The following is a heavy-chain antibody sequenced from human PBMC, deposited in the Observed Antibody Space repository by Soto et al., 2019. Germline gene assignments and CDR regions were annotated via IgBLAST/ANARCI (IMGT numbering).Heavy chain of an antibody. CDR2: INAGNGNT. D-gene: IGHD3-9*01. Sequence: ASVKVSCKASGYTFTSYAMHWVRQAPGQRLEWMGWINAGNGNTKYSQKFQGRVTITRDTSASTAYMELSSLRAEDTAVYFCARVVNRYYDILTGSPDYWGQGTLVTVSS. V-gene: IGHV1-3*01. CDR3: ARVVNRYYDILTGSPDY. J-gene: IGHJ4*02. CDR1: GYTFTSYA.